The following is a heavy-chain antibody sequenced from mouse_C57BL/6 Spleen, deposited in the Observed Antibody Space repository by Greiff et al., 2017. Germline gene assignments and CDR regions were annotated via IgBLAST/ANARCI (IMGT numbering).Heavy chain of an antibody. CDR2: IRSKSNNYAT. V-gene: IGHV10-1*01. CDR3: VRHGLGFDY. CDR1: GFSFNTYA. Sequence: EVHLVESGGGLVQPKGSLKLSCAASGFSFNTYAMNWVRQAPGKGLEWVARIRSKSNNYATYYADSVKDRFTISRDDSESMLYLQMNNVKTEDTAVYYCVRHGLGFDYWGQGTTLTVAS. J-gene: IGHJ2*01. D-gene: IGHD4-1*01.